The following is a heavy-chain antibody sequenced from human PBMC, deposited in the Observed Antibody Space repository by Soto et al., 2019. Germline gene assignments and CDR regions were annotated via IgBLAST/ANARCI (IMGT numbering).Heavy chain of an antibody. CDR3: ARHYPSSWYYAEYFQP. Sequence: QLQLQESGPGLVKPSETLSLTCTVSGGSISSSSYFWGWIRQPPGKGLEWIGSIYYSGSTYYNPSLKSRVTISVDTSKNQFSLRLSSVTAADTAVYYCARHYPSSWYYAEYFQPWGRGTLVTVSS. CDR1: GGSISSSSYF. CDR2: IYYSGST. J-gene: IGHJ1*01. D-gene: IGHD6-13*01. V-gene: IGHV4-39*01.